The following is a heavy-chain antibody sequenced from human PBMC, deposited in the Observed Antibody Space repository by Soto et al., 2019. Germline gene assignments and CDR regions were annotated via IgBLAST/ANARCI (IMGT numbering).Heavy chain of an antibody. Sequence: GGSLRLSCAVSGFTFSSYWMSWVRQAPGKGLEWVANIKQDGSEKYYVDSVKGRFTISRDNAKNSLYLQMNSLRAEDTAVYYCARDRPRYCSGGSCYPGGAFDIWGQGTMVTVSS. V-gene: IGHV3-7*01. CDR3: ARDRPRYCSGGSCYPGGAFDI. D-gene: IGHD2-15*01. CDR2: IKQDGSEK. CDR1: GFTFSSYW. J-gene: IGHJ3*02.